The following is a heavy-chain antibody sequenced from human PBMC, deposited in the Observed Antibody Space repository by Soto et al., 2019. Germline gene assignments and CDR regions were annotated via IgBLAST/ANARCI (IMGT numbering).Heavy chain of an antibody. Sequence: PGGSLRLSCAASGFTFNSYAMSWVRQAPDKGLEWVSTISGSGDSTYYTDSVKGRFTISRDSSKNSLFLQMNSLRAEDTAVYYCAKGAYFYASGSYSTYWGQGA. CDR1: GFTFNSYA. D-gene: IGHD3-10*01. V-gene: IGHV3-23*01. J-gene: IGHJ4*02. CDR2: ISGSGDST. CDR3: AKGAYFYASGSYSTY.